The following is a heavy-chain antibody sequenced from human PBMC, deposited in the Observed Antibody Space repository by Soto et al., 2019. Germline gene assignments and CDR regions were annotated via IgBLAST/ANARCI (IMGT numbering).Heavy chain of an antibody. CDR3: ARDYFDSSDYTTNWFDP. Sequence: SETLSLTCTVSGGSITSYYWTWIRQPPGKGLEWIGYIYYSGSTNYNPSLKSRVTISVDTSKNQFSLKLTSVTAADTALYYCARDYFDSSDYTTNWFDPWGQGTLVTVSS. CDR2: IYYSGST. D-gene: IGHD3-22*01. CDR1: GGSITSYY. V-gene: IGHV4-59*12. J-gene: IGHJ5*02.